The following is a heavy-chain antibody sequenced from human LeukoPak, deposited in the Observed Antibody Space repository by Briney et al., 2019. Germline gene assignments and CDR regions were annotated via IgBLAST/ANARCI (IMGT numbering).Heavy chain of an antibody. D-gene: IGHD6-25*01. CDR3: ASSGARQQRFDY. CDR1: GGTFSSYA. V-gene: IGHV1-69*04. Sequence: SVKVSCKASGGTFSSYAISWVRQAPGQGLEWMGRIIPILGIANYAQKFQGRVTITADKSTNTAYMELSSLRSEDTAVYYCASSGARQQRFDYWGQGTLVTVSS. J-gene: IGHJ4*02. CDR2: IIPILGIA.